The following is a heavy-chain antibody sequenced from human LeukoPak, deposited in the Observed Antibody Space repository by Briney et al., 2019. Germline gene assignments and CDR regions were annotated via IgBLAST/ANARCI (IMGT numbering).Heavy chain of an antibody. Sequence: GGSLRLSCAVSGFPFSGYSMNWVRQAPGKGLEWVSSISSSSDYIYYADSVKGRFTISRDNAKNSLYLQMNSLRVEDTAVYYCARDYLYGSGKYYYYMDVWGKGTTVTISS. D-gene: IGHD3-10*01. V-gene: IGHV3-21*01. CDR2: ISSSSDYI. CDR1: GFPFSGYS. J-gene: IGHJ6*03. CDR3: ARDYLYGSGKYYYYMDV.